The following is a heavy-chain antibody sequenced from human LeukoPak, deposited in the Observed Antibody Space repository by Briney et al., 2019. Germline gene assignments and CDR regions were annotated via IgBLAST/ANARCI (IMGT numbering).Heavy chain of an antibody. D-gene: IGHD3-3*01. CDR1: GYTLTELS. CDR3: ATAAKRILRFLEWLSAPAFDY. Sequence: GASVKVSCKVSGYTLTELSMHWVRQAPGKGLEWMGGFDPEDGETIYAQKFQGRVTMTEDTSTDTAYMELSSLRSEDTAVYYCATAAKRILRFLEWLSAPAFDYWGQGTLVTVSS. CDR2: FDPEDGET. J-gene: IGHJ4*02. V-gene: IGHV1-24*01.